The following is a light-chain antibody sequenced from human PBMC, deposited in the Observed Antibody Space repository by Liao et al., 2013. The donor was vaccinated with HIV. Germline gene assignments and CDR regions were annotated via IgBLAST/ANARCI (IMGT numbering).Light chain of an antibody. CDR3: QAWDSSILXV. J-gene: IGLJ1*01. CDR1: ALPNQY. V-gene: IGLV3-25*03. Sequence: SYELTQPPSVSVSPGQTARIACSGDALPNQYAYWYQQKPGQAPVLVISKDSDRPSGIPERFSGSSSGTTVTLTISGVQAEDEADYYCQAWDSSILXVFGTGTKVTVL. CDR2: KDS.